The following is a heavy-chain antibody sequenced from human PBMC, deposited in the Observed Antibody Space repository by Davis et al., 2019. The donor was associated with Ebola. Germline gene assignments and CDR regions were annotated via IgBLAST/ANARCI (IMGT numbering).Heavy chain of an antibody. CDR2: IHSDGSST. J-gene: IGHJ6*02. CDR3: ARNPGGANGMDV. V-gene: IGHV3-74*01. D-gene: IGHD1-26*01. Sequence: PGGSLRLSCAASGFTFSSYWMHWVRQAPGKGLVWVSRIHSDGSSTSYADSVKGRFTISRDNAKNTLYLQMNSLRAEDTAVYYCARNPGGANGMDVWGQGTTVTVSS. CDR1: GFTFSSYW.